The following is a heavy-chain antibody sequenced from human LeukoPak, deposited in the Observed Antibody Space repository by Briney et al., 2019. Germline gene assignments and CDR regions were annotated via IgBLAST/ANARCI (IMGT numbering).Heavy chain of an antibody. D-gene: IGHD3-10*01. CDR2: IYPGDSDT. V-gene: IGHV5-51*01. J-gene: IGHJ4*02. CDR1: GYSFTSYW. Sequence: RTGESLKISCKGSGYSFTSYWIGWVRQMPGKVLELMGIIYPGDSDTRYSPSFQGQVTISADKSIITAYLQWSRLKASDTAMYYCASFHISGKSYNGLHYWGQGTVVTVSS. CDR3: ASFHISGKSYNGLHY.